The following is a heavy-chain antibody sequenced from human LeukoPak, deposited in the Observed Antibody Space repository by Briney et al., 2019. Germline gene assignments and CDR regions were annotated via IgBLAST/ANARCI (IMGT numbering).Heavy chain of an antibody. V-gene: IGHV1-2*04. J-gene: IGHJ3*02. CDR1: GYTFTGYY. D-gene: IGHD3-10*01. Sequence: ASVKVSCKASGYTFTGYYMHWMRQAPGQGLEWMGWINPNSGGTNYAQKFQGWVTMTRDTSISTAYMELSRLRSDDTAVYYCARGAWFGELDAFDIWGQGTMVTVSS. CDR2: INPNSGGT. CDR3: ARGAWFGELDAFDI.